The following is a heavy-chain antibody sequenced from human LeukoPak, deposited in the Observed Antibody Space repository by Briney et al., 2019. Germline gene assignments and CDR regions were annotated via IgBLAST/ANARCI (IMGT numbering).Heavy chain of an antibody. CDR3: AKGVAARPNYSDY. V-gene: IGHV5-51*01. D-gene: IGHD6-6*01. Sequence: GESLKISCKDSGYSFTSYWIGWVRQMPGKGLEWTGIIYPGDSNTRYSPSFQGQVTISADKAINTAYLQWTSLKASDTAIYYCAKGVAARPNYSDYWGQGTLVTVSS. CDR2: IYPGDSNT. CDR1: GYSFTSYW. J-gene: IGHJ4*02.